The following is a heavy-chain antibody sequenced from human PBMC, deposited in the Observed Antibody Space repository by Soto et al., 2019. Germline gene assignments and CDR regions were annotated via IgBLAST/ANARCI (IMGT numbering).Heavy chain of an antibody. V-gene: IGHV1-46*01. Sequence: QVQLVQSGVEVKKPGASVKVSCKASGYTFTSYYMHWVRQAPGQGLEWMGIINPSGGSTSYAQKFQGRVTMTRDTSTSTVYMELSSLRSEDTAVYYCARARAVAGTRGGTYFDYWGQGTLVTVSS. CDR2: INPSGGST. CDR3: ARARAVAGTRGGTYFDY. J-gene: IGHJ4*02. D-gene: IGHD6-19*01. CDR1: GYTFTSYY.